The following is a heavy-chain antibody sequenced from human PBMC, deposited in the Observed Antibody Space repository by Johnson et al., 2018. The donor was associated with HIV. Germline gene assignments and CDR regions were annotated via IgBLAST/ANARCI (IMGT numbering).Heavy chain of an antibody. CDR3: ARDLMGPIVVDPYAFDI. CDR2: ISYDGNNK. V-gene: IGHV3-30*03. Sequence: VQLVESGGGVVQPGRSLRLSCAASGFTFSNYGMHWVRQAPGKGLEWVAVISYDGNNKYYADSVKGRFTISRDNSKNTLYLQMNSLRAEDTAVYYCARDLMGPIVVDPYAFDIWGQGTMVNVSS. CDR1: GFTFSNYG. D-gene: IGHD2-2*01. J-gene: IGHJ3*02.